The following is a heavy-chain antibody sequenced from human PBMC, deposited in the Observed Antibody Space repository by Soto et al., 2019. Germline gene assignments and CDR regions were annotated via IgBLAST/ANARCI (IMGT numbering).Heavy chain of an antibody. Sequence: ASVKVSCKASGFSFTGYYIHWLRQAPGQGLEWMGWINAHSGGTEYAQKFQGRVTLTRDTSISTAYMELSRLRSDDTAVYYCARMVDSGSEPGAFDIWGQGTMVTVSS. V-gene: IGHV1-2*02. J-gene: IGHJ3*02. D-gene: IGHD1-26*01. CDR2: INAHSGGT. CDR1: GFSFTGYY. CDR3: ARMVDSGSEPGAFDI.